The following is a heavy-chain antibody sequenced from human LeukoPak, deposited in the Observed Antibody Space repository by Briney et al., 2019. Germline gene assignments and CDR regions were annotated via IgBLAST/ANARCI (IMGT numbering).Heavy chain of an antibody. J-gene: IGHJ4*02. D-gene: IGHD6-13*01. Sequence: ASVKVSCKASGGTFSSYAISWVRQAPGQGLEWMGGIIPIFGTANYAQKFQGRVTITADKSTSTAYMELSSLRSEDTAVYYCAKSTRSWYATDHFGYWGQGTLVTVSS. CDR3: AKSTRSWYATDHFGY. CDR1: GGTFSSYA. CDR2: IIPIFGTA. V-gene: IGHV1-69*06.